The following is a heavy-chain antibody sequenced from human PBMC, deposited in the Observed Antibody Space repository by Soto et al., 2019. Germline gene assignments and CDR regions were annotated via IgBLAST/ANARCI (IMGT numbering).Heavy chain of an antibody. CDR2: ISSSSSYI. Sequence: GGSLRLSCAASGFTFSSYSMNWVRQAPGKGLEWVSSISSSSSYIYYADSVKGRFTISRDNAKNSLYLQMNSLRAEDTAVYYCARWKYCGSTSCPGVDYYYGMDVWGQGTTVTVSS. D-gene: IGHD2-2*01. V-gene: IGHV3-21*01. CDR1: GFTFSSYS. J-gene: IGHJ6*02. CDR3: ARWKYCGSTSCPGVDYYYGMDV.